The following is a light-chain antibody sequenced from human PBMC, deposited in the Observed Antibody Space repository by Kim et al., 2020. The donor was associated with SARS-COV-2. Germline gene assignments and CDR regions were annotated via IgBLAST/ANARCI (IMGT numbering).Light chain of an antibody. J-gene: IGKJ4*01. CDR3: QQYGTSPLT. V-gene: IGKV3-20*01. Sequence: WTPGERATLSCRASQRISSTYLAWYQQKPSQAPRLLIYGASSRATGIPDRFSGSGSGTDFTLTISRLEPEDLAVYYCQQYGTSPLTFGGGTKLEI. CDR1: QRISSTY. CDR2: GAS.